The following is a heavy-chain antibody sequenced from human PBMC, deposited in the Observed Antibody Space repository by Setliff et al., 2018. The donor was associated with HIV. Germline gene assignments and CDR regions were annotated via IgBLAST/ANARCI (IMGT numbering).Heavy chain of an antibody. CDR1: GGSFSSYH. J-gene: IGHJ4*02. CDR3: ARRWKSSQYYDFWSPRSSYFDF. Sequence: SETLSLTCTVSGGSFSSYHWSWIRHRAGKGLEWIGHIYASGSTKYNPSLESRVTMSVDTSRTQFSLKLRSVTAADTAVYYCARRWKSSQYYDFWSPRSSYFDFWGQGMLVTVSS. V-gene: IGHV4-4*07. D-gene: IGHD3-3*01. CDR2: IYASGST.